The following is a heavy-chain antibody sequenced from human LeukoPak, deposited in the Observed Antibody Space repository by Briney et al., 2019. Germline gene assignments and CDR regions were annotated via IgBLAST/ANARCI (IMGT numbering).Heavy chain of an antibody. CDR3: ARGPGKYHYYYYGMDV. D-gene: IGHD2-2*01. CDR1: GGSISSYY. J-gene: IGHJ6*02. Sequence: PSETLSLTCTVSGGSISSYYWSWIRQPPGKGLEWIGEINHSGSTNYNPSLKSRVTISVDTSKNQFSLKLSSVTAADTAVYYCARGPGKYHYYYYGMDVWGQGTTVTVSS. V-gene: IGHV4-34*01. CDR2: INHSGST.